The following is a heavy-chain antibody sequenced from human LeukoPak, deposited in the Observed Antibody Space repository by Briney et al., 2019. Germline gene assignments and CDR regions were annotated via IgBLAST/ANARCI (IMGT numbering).Heavy chain of an antibody. CDR3: ANPSGYSSGQKWFDP. D-gene: IGHD6-25*01. J-gene: IGHJ5*02. Sequence: ASVNVSCKASGYSFTSYDINWVGQATGQGREWMGWMNPNSGNTGYTQKFQGRVTMTRDTSRSTAYMQLSSLTPEHTALYHCANPSGYSSGQKWFDPRGQGTMVTIS. CDR1: GYSFTSYD. CDR2: MNPNSGNT. V-gene: IGHV1-8*01.